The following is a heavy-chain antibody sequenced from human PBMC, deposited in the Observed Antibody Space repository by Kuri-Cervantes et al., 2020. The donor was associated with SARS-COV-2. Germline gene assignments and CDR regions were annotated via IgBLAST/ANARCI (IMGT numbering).Heavy chain of an antibody. Sequence: GESLKISCAASGFTFSDHYMDWVRQAPGKGLEWVGRTRNKANSYTTEYAASVKGRFTISRDDSKNSLYLQMNSLKTEDTAVYYCAREGYCSGGSCFDYWGQGTLVTVSS. CDR1: GFTFSDHY. CDR2: TRNKANSYTT. J-gene: IGHJ4*02. CDR3: AREGYCSGGSCFDY. V-gene: IGHV3-72*01. D-gene: IGHD2-15*01.